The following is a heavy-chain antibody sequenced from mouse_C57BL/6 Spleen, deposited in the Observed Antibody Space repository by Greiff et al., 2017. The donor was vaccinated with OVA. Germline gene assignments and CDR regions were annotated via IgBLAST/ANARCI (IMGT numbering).Heavy chain of an antibody. J-gene: IGHJ2*01. CDR1: GFTFSDYG. Sequence: EVKLMESGGGLVKPGGSLKLSCAASGFTFSDYGMHWVRQAPEKGLEWVGYISSGSSTIYYADKVKGRFTISRDNAKNTLYRQMTSQRSEDTAMYYCAKGELYDFSGFDYWGQGTTLTVSS. CDR3: AKGELYDFSGFDY. D-gene: IGHD2-4*01. CDR2: ISSGSSTI. V-gene: IGHV5-17*01.